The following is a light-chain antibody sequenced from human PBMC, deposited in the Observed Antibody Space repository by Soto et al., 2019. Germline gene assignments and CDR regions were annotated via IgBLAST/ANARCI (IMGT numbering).Light chain of an antibody. J-gene: IGKJ4*01. CDR2: EAS. V-gene: IGKV1-27*01. Sequence: DIQMTQSPSSLSASVGDRVAITCRARQGITNFLAWYQQKPGKVPKLLIYEASTLQSGVPSRFSGSGSGTDFTLTISSLQPEDVATYYCQKYNSAPSFGGGTKVEIK. CDR1: QGITNF. CDR3: QKYNSAPS.